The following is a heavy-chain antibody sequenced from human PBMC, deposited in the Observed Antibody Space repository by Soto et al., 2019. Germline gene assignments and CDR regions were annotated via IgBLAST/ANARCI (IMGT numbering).Heavy chain of an antibody. CDR1: GGSISSGDYY. CDR2: IYYSGST. D-gene: IGHD2-2*01. J-gene: IGHJ6*02. Sequence: TVSGGSISSGDYYWSWIRQPPGKGLEWIGYIYYSGSTYYNPSLKSRVTISVDTSKNQFSLKLSSVTAADTAVYYCARLLGYCSSTSCSPHYYYGMDVWGQGTTVTVSS. V-gene: IGHV4-30-4*01. CDR3: ARLLGYCSSTSCSPHYYYGMDV.